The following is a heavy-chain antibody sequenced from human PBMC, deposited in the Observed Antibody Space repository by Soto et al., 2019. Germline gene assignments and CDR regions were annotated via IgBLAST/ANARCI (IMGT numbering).Heavy chain of an antibody. CDR3: ATGQYYYDSSGYYYS. Sequence: EVQLVESGGGLVKPGGSLRLSCAASGFTFSSYSMNWVRQAPGKGLEWVSSISSSSSYIYYADSVKGRFTISRDNAKNSLYLQMNSLRAEDTAGYYCATGQYYYDSSGYYYSWGQGTLVTVSS. CDR1: GFTFSSYS. D-gene: IGHD3-22*01. CDR2: ISSSSSYI. J-gene: IGHJ4*02. V-gene: IGHV3-21*04.